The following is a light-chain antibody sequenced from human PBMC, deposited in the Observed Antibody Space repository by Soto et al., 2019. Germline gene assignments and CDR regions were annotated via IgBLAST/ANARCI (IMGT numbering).Light chain of an antibody. V-gene: IGKV3-11*01. CDR3: QQRSNWPRT. CDR1: QSVSSN. CDR2: GAS. J-gene: IGKJ1*01. Sequence: EVVLTQSPATLSLSPGERATLSCRASQSVSSNLAWYQQKPGQAPRLLIYGASTRATGIPARFSGGGSGTDFTLTISSLEPEDFAVYYCQQRSNWPRTFGQGTKVDI.